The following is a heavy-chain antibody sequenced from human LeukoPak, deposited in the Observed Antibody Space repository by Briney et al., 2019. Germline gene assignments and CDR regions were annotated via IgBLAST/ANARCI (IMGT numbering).Heavy chain of an antibody. CDR1: GFTFSSYA. J-gene: IGHJ1*01. D-gene: IGHD2-2*01. CDR3: AKLGYCSSTSCFRNVEYFQH. CDR2: ISGSGGST. V-gene: IGHV3-23*01. Sequence: PGGSLRLSCAASGFTFSSYAMSWVRQAPGKGLEWVSAISGSGGSTYYADSVKGRSTISRDNSKNTLYLQMNSLRAEDTAVYYCAKLGYCSSTSCFRNVEYFQHWGQGTLVTVSS.